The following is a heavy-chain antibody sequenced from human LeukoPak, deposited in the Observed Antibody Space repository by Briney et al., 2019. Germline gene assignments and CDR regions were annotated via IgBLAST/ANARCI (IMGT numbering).Heavy chain of an antibody. J-gene: IGHJ4*02. Sequence: GGSLRLSCAASGFTFSSYGMHWVRQAPGKGLEWLAFIRYDGSNKYYADSVKGRFTISRDNSKNTLYLQMNSLRAEDTAVYYCAKDGGGEYSSSWYTFDYWGQGTLVTVSS. V-gene: IGHV3-30*02. CDR1: GFTFSSYG. CDR2: IRYDGSNK. D-gene: IGHD6-13*01. CDR3: AKDGGGEYSSSWYTFDY.